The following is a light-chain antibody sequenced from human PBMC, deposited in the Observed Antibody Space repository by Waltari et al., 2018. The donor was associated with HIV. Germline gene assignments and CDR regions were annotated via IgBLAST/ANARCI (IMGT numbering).Light chain of an antibody. CDR1: QSVRSY. CDR2: DAS. V-gene: IGKV3-11*01. Sequence: EIVLIQSQANLSLSPGERATLSCRARQSVRSYLEWYQPKPGQAPRLLIYDASNRATGIPARFSGSESGTDFTLTISSLETEHFAVYYCQQLSNWPRLTFGGGTKVEIK. CDR3: QQLSNWPRLT. J-gene: IGKJ4*01.